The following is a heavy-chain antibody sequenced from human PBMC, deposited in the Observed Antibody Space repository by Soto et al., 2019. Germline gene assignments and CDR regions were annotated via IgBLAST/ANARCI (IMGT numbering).Heavy chain of an antibody. CDR1: GFTFSSYS. CDR3: ARGSNYYDILTGNNYYYMDV. D-gene: IGHD3-9*01. Sequence: GGSLRLSCAASGFTFSSYSMNWVRQAPGKGLEWVSYISSSSSTIYYADSVKGRFTISRDNVKNSLYLQMNSLRDEDTAVYYCARGSNYYDILTGNNYYYMDVWGKGTTVTVSS. J-gene: IGHJ6*03. CDR2: ISSSSSTI. V-gene: IGHV3-48*02.